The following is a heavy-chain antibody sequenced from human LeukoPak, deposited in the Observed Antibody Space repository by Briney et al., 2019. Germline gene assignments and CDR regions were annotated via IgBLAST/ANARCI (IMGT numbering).Heavy chain of an antibody. J-gene: IGHJ4*02. CDR2: IRYDGSNK. D-gene: IGHD6-13*01. CDR1: GYTFTGYY. CDR3: AKVKQYSSSWYVIDY. V-gene: IGHV3-30*02. Sequence: SCKASGYTFTGYYMHWVRQAPGKGLEWVAFIRYDGSNKYYADSVKGRFTISRDNSKSTLYLQMNSLRAEDTAVYYCAKVKQYSSSWYVIDYWGQGTLVTVSS.